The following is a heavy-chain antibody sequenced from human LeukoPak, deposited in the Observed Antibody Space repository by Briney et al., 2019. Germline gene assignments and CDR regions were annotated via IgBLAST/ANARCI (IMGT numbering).Heavy chain of an antibody. V-gene: IGHV4-4*02. CDR1: GGSISSSNW. D-gene: IGHD3-22*01. CDR3: ARDIYYDSSGYYGSVY. CDR2: IYHSGST. J-gene: IGHJ4*02. Sequence: PSGTLSLTCAVSGGSISSSNWWSWVRQPPGKGLEWIGEIYHSGSTNYNPSLKSRVTISVDKSKNQFSLKLSSVTAADTAVYYCARDIYYDSSGYYGSVYWGQGTLVTVSS.